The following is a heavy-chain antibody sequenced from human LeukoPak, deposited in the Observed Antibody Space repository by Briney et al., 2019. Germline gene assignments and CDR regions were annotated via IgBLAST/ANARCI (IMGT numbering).Heavy chain of an antibody. D-gene: IGHD2-2*01. CDR2: IIPLFGTA. J-gene: IGHJ6*03. Sequence: GASVKVSCKASGGTFITYSITWVRQAPGQGLEWMGGIIPLFGTANYAQKFQGRVTITTDDSMTTAYMELSSLRSEDTAVYYCARGSPYCSSTSCQTAYYYYYMDVWGKGTTVTVSS. CDR1: GGTFITYS. CDR3: ARGSPYCSSTSCQTAYYYYYMDV. V-gene: IGHV1-69*05.